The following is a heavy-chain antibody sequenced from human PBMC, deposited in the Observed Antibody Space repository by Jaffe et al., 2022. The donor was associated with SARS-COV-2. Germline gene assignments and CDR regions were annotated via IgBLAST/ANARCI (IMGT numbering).Heavy chain of an antibody. Sequence: EVQLVESGGGLVQPGGSLRLSCAASGFTFSSYWMSWVRQAPGKGLEWVANIKQDGSEKYYVDSVKGRFTISRDNAKNSLYLQMNSLRAEDTAVYYCARDRGGSSWYSDYWGQGTLVTVSS. CDR1: GFTFSSYW. CDR2: IKQDGSEK. J-gene: IGHJ4*02. CDR3: ARDRGGSSWYSDY. D-gene: IGHD6-13*01. V-gene: IGHV3-7*01.